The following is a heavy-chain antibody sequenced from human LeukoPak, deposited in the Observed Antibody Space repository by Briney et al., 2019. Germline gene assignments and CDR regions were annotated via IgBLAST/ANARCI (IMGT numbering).Heavy chain of an antibody. CDR3: AKQEGALIQNWCFDH. D-gene: IGHD1-26*01. CDR1: GFTFSDFA. Sequence: PGGSLRLSCGASGFTFSDFAMSWVRLAPGKGLEWVSSIEKDASRAYYADSVRGRFTVSRDNSKNTLYLQMSSLRVEDTALYYCAKQEGALIQNWCFDHWGLEPWSPSPQ. CDR2: IEKDASRA. V-gene: IGHV3-23*03. J-gene: IGHJ4*01.